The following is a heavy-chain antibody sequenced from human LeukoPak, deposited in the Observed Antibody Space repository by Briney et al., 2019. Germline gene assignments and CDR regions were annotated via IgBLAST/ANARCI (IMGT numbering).Heavy chain of an antibody. D-gene: IGHD5-24*01. CDR1: GGSFSGYY. V-gene: IGHV4-34*01. J-gene: IGHJ6*03. CDR3: ARGLEYYYYYYMDV. CDR2: INHSGST. Sequence: SETLSLTCAVYGGSFSGYYWSWIRQPPGKGLEWLGEINHSGSTNYNPSLKSRVTISVDTSKNQFSLKLSSVTAADTAVYYCARGLEYYYYYYMDVWGKGTTVTVSS.